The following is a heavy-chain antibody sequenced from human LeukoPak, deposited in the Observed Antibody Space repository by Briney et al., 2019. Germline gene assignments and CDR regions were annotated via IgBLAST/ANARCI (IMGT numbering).Heavy chain of an antibody. Sequence: GGSLRLSCAASGFTFSNYHMSWVRQAPGKGLEWVAYIKKDGSEKNYVDSVKGRFSISRDNAKNSLYLQINSLRAEDTAVYYCARDWSNTAWGRCFDYWGQGALVTVSS. CDR1: GFTFSNYH. V-gene: IGHV3-7*01. CDR2: IKKDGSEK. CDR3: ARDWSNTAWGRCFDY. D-gene: IGHD3-3*01. J-gene: IGHJ4*02.